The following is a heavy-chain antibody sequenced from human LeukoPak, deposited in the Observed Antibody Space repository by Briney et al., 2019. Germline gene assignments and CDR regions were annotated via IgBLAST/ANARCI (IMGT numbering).Heavy chain of an antibody. D-gene: IGHD2-15*01. CDR2: ISSSSSTI. Sequence: PGGSLRLSCAASGFTFSSYSMNWVRQAPGKGLEWVSYISSSSSTIYYADSVKGRFTISRDNAKNSLYLQMNSLRAEDTAVYYCARSVAAVPGNYYYYYMDVWGKGTTVTVSS. CDR1: GFTFSSYS. CDR3: ARSVAAVPGNYYYYYMDV. J-gene: IGHJ6*03. V-gene: IGHV3-48*01.